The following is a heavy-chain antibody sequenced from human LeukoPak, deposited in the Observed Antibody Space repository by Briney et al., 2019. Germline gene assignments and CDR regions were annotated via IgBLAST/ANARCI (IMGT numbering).Heavy chain of an antibody. D-gene: IGHD3-22*01. J-gene: IGHJ3*02. CDR3: ARVHYYDSSGQDAFDI. CDR1: GFTLSDYY. CDR2: ISSSGSTI. Sequence: GGSLRLSCAASGFTLSDYYMSWIRQAPGKGLEWVSYISSSGSTIYYADSVKGRFTISRDNAKNSLYLQMNSLRAEDTAVYYCARVHYYDSSGQDAFDIWGQGTMVTVSS. V-gene: IGHV3-11*01.